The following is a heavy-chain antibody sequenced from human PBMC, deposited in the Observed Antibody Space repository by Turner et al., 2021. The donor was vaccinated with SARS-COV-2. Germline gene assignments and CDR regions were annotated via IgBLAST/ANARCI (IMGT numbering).Heavy chain of an antibody. CDR3: ARGPLPLRF. J-gene: IGHJ4*02. CDR2: INGGNGRT. CDR1: GFTFITYV. V-gene: IGHV1-3*03. D-gene: IGHD2-21*02. Sequence: SVQISCKTSGFTFITYVIHWVRQAPGQRPEWMGSINGGNGRTEYAEEFKGRVTMTRDTSANTAYMELSSLKAEDVALYYGARGPLPLRFWGQGTLVTVSS.